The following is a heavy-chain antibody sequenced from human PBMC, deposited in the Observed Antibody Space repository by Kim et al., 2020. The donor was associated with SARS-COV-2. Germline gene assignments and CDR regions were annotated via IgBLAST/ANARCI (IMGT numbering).Heavy chain of an antibody. D-gene: IGHD6-6*01. Sequence: GSLSLTCAVYGGSFSGYYWSWIRQPPGKGLEWIGEINHSGSTNYNPSLKSRVTISVDTSKNQFSLKLSSVTAADTAVYYCARVGGIAARRFGSVHWFDPWGQGTLVTVSS. CDR1: GGSFSGYY. CDR2: INHSGST. CDR3: ARVGGIAARRFGSVHWFDP. V-gene: IGHV4-34*01. J-gene: IGHJ5*02.